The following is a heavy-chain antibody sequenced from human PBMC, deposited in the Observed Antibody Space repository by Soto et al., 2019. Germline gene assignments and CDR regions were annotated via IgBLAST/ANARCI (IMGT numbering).Heavy chain of an antibody. V-gene: IGHV1-58*01. CDR1: GFTFTSST. CDR3: AAADYDFWSGSGYYGMDV. J-gene: IGHJ6*02. Sequence: SVKVSCKASGFTFTSSTVQWVRQARGQRLEWIGWIVVGSGNTNYAQKFQERVTITRDMSTSTAYMELSSLRSEDTAVYYCAAADYDFWSGSGYYGMDVWGQGTTVTVSS. CDR2: IVVGSGNT. D-gene: IGHD3-3*01.